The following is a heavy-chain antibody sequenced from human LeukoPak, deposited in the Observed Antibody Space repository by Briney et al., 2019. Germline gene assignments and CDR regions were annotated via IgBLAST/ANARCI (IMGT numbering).Heavy chain of an antibody. J-gene: IGHJ4*02. D-gene: IGHD6-19*01. CDR3: ASPNSMAGTHYFHY. CDR1: GFTFDDYA. V-gene: IGHV3-9*01. CDR2: NSWNSGSI. Sequence: GGSLRLSCAASGFTFDDYAMHWVRQAPGKGLEWVSGNSWNSGSIGYADSVKGRFSISRDNAKNSLYLQMNSLRAEDTAVYYCASPNSMAGTHYFHYWGQGTLVTVSS.